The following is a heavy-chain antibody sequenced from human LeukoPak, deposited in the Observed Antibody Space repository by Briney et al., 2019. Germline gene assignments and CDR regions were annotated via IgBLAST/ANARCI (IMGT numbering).Heavy chain of an antibody. CDR1: GFTFSSYG. D-gene: IGHD5-24*01. CDR2: IRYDGSNK. Sequence: GGSLRLSCAASGFTFSSYGMHWVRQAPGKGLEWVAFIRYDGSNKYYADSVKGRFTISRDNSKNTLYLQMNSLRAEDTAVYYCARELDGLYGDPFDYWGQGTLVTVSS. CDR3: ARELDGLYGDPFDY. J-gene: IGHJ4*02. V-gene: IGHV3-30*02.